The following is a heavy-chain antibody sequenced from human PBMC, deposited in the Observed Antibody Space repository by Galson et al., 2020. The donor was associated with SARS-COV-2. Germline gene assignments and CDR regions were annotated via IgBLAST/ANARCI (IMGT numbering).Heavy chain of an antibody. Sequence: SETLSLTCTVSGGSISSSSYYWGWIRQPPGKGLDWIGCIYYSGSTYYYPSLQSRVTISVDTSKNQFSLKLSSVTAADTAVYYCARQSGLLWFGELFRWFDPWGQGTLVTVYS. CDR3: ARQSGLLWFGELFRWFDP. V-gene: IGHV4-39*01. CDR2: IYYSGST. CDR1: GGSISSSSYY. J-gene: IGHJ5*02. D-gene: IGHD3-10*01.